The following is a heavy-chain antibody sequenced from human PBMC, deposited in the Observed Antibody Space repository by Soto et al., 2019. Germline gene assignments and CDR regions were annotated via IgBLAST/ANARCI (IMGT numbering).Heavy chain of an antibody. CDR1: GYTFTSYD. Sequence: GASVKVSCKASGYTFTSYDINWVRQATGQGLEWMGWMNPNSGNTGYAQKFQGRVTMTRNTSISTAYMELSSLRSEDTAVYYYARGSMVRGPIFGYWGQGTLVTVSS. J-gene: IGHJ4*02. CDR3: ARGSMVRGPIFGY. V-gene: IGHV1-8*01. CDR2: MNPNSGNT. D-gene: IGHD3-10*01.